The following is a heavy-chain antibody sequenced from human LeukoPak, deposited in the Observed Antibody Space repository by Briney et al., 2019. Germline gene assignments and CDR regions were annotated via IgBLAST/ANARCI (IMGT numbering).Heavy chain of an antibody. J-gene: IGHJ6*03. CDR1: GFIFSTHA. V-gene: IGHV3-23*01. CDR2: IIGGGGAT. CDR3: AKGGGTSSSYYMDV. D-gene: IGHD2-15*01. Sequence: GGSLRLSCAASGFIFSTHAMSWVRQAPGKGPEWVSFIIGGGGATYYADSVRGRFTISRDNSKNTLYLQMDTLRAEDTALYYCAKGGGTSSSYYMDVWGKGTPVTVSS.